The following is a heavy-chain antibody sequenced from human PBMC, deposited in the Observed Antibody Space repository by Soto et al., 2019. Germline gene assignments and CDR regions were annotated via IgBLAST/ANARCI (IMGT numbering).Heavy chain of an antibody. CDR1: GGSFSGYY. V-gene: IGHV4-34*01. D-gene: IGHD6-13*01. CDR2: ITHSGST. CDR3: ARSKAAAGRWKRRNWFGP. J-gene: IGHJ5*02. Sequence: QVQRQQWGEGLLKTSETLSLTCAVYGGSFSGYYWSWIRQPPGKGLEWIGEITHSGSTNYNPSHKSRVTISVETSKNQLSLKLSSVTAADTAVYYCARSKAAAGRWKRRNWFGPRGPGTLVTGSS.